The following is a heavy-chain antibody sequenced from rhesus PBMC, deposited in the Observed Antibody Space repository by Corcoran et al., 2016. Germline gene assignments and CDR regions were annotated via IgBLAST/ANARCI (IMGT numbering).Heavy chain of an antibody. CDR1: GGSIRSNY. D-gene: IGHD5-30*01. Sequence: QLQLQESGPGLVKPSETLSVTCAVSGGSIRSNYWRWIRPPPGKGLEWIGRVYGSGSSPNYNPTLKSRVTLSVDTSKNQLSLKLSSVTVADTAGYYGARLAGGYSGYSWENYFDYWGQGVLVTVSS. J-gene: IGHJ4*01. CDR3: ARLAGGYSGYSWENYFDY. V-gene: IGHV4-169*01. CDR2: VYGSGSSP.